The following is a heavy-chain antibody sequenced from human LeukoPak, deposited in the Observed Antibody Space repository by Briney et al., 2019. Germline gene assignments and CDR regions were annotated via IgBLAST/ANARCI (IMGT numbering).Heavy chain of an antibody. Sequence: SETLSLTCAVHGDSFRGYFWGWLREPPGKGVEWLGEIHHGGSTNYKPSRKSRVTISVDTSKNRFSLKLSSVTAADTAVYYCARDELYYYDSSGYYLHYWGQGTLVTVSS. D-gene: IGHD3-22*01. CDR3: ARDELYYYDSSGYYLHY. CDR2: IHHGGST. J-gene: IGHJ4*02. V-gene: IGHV4-34*01. CDR1: GDSFRGYF.